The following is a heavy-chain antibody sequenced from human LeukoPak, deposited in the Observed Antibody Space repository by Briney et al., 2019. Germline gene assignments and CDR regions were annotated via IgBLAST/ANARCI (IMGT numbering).Heavy chain of an antibody. J-gene: IGHJ4*02. CDR2: ISYDGSNK. V-gene: IGHV3-30-3*01. CDR3: ARDPRPVQARDDSTSPHPGY. Sequence: GGSLRLSCSASGFTFSSYAMRWVRQAPGKGLEWVAVISYDGSNKYYADSVKGRFTISRDNSKNTLYLQTNSLRVEDTAVYYCARDPRPVQARDDSTSPHPGYWGQGTLVTVSS. CDR1: GFTFSSYA. D-gene: IGHD6-13*01.